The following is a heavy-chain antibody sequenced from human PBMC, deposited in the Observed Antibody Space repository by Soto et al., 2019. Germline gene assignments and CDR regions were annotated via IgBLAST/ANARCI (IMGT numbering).Heavy chain of an antibody. CDR3: AGGCCGNGPSYFDY. J-gene: IGHJ4*02. D-gene: IGHD5-12*01. V-gene: IGHV3-48*03. CDR1: GFTFSNFE. Sequence: GGSLRLSCAASGFTFSNFEMSWVRQAPGKGLEWVSSIRSSDSAKYYADSVEGRFTISRDNAKKPLYLQMTSLRAEDTALYYCAGGCCGNGPSYFDYWGQGTLVTVSS. CDR2: IRSSDSAK.